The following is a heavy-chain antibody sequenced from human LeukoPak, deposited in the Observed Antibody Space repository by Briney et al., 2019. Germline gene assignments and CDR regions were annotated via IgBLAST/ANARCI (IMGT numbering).Heavy chain of an antibody. V-gene: IGHV4-59*10. Sequence: SETLSLTCAVYGGSFSGYYWSWIRQPAGKGLEWIGRIYTSGSTNYNPSLKSRVTISVDTSKNQFSLKLSSVTAADTAVYYCARALRSYMDVWGKGTTVTISS. CDR3: ARALRSYMDV. J-gene: IGHJ6*03. CDR1: GGSFSGYY. CDR2: IYTSGST. D-gene: IGHD4-17*01.